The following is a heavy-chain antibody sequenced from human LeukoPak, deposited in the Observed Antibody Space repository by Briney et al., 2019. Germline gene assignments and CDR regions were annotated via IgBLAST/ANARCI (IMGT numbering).Heavy chain of an antibody. V-gene: IGHV1-2*02. CDR3: ARTVGYSSSWYDDYFDY. CDR2: INPNSGGT. CDR1: GYTFTGYY. D-gene: IGHD6-13*01. J-gene: IGHJ4*02. Sequence: VASVKVSCKASGYTFTGYYMHWVRQAPGQGLEWMGWINPNSGGTNYAQKFQGRVTMTRDTSISTAYMELSRLRSDDTAVYYCARTVGYSSSWYDDYFDYWGQGTLVTVSS.